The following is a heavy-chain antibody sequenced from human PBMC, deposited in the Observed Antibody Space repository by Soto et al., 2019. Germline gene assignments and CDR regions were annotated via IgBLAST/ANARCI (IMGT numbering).Heavy chain of an antibody. CDR2: MYYSGST. J-gene: IGHJ6*03. Sequence: PSETLSLTCTVSGGSISSYYWSWIRQPPGKGLEWIGYMYYSGSTNYNPSLKSRVTISVDTSKNQFSLMLSSVTAADTAVYYCARQEGCTSTSCYKHYYYYMDVWGKGTTVTVSS. V-gene: IGHV4-59*08. CDR3: ARQEGCTSTSCYKHYYYYMDV. D-gene: IGHD2-2*02. CDR1: GGSISSYY.